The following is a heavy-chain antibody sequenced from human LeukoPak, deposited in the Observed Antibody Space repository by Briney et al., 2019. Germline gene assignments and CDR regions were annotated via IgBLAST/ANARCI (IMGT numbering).Heavy chain of an antibody. D-gene: IGHD4-17*01. CDR3: AKERREHDYGDYNDY. J-gene: IGHJ4*02. CDR1: GFTFSSYG. Sequence: PGGSLRLSCAASGFTFSSYGMSWVRQAPGKGLEWVPAISGSGGSTYYADSVKGRFTISRDNSKNTLHLQMNSLRAEDTAVYYCAKERREHDYGDYNDYWGQGTLVTVSS. V-gene: IGHV3-23*01. CDR2: ISGSGGST.